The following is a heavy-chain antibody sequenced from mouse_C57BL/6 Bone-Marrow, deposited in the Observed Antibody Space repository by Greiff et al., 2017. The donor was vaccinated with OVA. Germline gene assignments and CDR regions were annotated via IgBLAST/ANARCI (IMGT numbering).Heavy chain of an antibody. CDR3: TTSYYGSSPYYYAMDY. CDR2: IDPEDGDT. D-gene: IGHD1-1*01. CDR1: GFNIKDYY. V-gene: IGHV14-1*01. Sequence: EVQLQQSGAELVRPGASVKLSCTASGFNIKDYYMHWVKQRPEQGLEWIGRIDPEDGDTEYAPKLQGKATMTADTASNTAYLQLRSLTSEDTAVYYCTTSYYGSSPYYYAMDYWGQGTSVTVSS. J-gene: IGHJ4*01.